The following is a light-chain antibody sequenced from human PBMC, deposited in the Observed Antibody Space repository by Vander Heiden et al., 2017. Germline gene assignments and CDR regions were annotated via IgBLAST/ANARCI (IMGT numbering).Light chain of an antibody. Sequence: DIQLTQSPSFLSASVGDRLTITGRASQGISSYLAWYQQKPGKAPKLLIYAASTLHSGVPSRFSGSGSGTEFTLTISSLQPEDFATYYCQQRNSYPYTFGQGTKLEIK. CDR3: QQRNSYPYT. CDR1: QGISSY. CDR2: AAS. V-gene: IGKV1-9*01. J-gene: IGKJ2*01.